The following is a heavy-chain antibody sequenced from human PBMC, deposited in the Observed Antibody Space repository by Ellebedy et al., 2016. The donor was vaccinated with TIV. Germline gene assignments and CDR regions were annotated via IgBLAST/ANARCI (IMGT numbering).Heavy chain of an antibody. CDR3: ARDWPNYDSSGYYWFDP. D-gene: IGHD3-22*01. CDR1: GGSISSGSYY. CDR2: IYTSGST. V-gene: IGHV4-61*02. J-gene: IGHJ5*02. Sequence: SETLSLTXTVSGGSISSGSYYWSWIRQPAGKGLEWIGRIYTSGSTNYNPSLKSRVTMSVDTSKNQFSLKLSSVTAADTAVYYCARDWPNYDSSGYYWFDPWGQGTLVTVSS.